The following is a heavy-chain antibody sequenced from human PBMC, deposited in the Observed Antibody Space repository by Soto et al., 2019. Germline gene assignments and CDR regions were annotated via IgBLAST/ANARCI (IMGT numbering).Heavy chain of an antibody. CDR1: GYTFTGYY. D-gene: IGHD3-10*01. CDR3: ARKQDQNQFLYPSTGWFDP. V-gene: IGHV1-2*02. CDR2: INPNSGGT. Sequence: QVQLVQSGAEVKKPGASVKVSCRTSGYTFTGYYIHWVRQARGQGFEWMGWINPNSGGTNNAQNFQGRDTMTTNTYNNTVYMELRRLSSEDTAVYYCARKQDQNQFLYPSTGWFDPWGPGTLVTVSS. J-gene: IGHJ5*02.